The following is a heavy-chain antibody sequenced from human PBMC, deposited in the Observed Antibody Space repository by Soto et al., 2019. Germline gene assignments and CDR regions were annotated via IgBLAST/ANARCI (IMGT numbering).Heavy chain of an antibody. D-gene: IGHD2-15*01. CDR1: GYTFTSYG. CDR3: ARVQVEYCSGGSCYSDWYFDL. CDR2: ISAYNGNT. Sequence: ASVKVSCKASGYTFTSYGISWVRQAPGQGLEWMGWISAYNGNTNYAQKLQGRVTMTTDTSTSTAYMELRSLRSDDTAVYYCARVQVEYCSGGSCYSDWYFDLWGRGTLVTSPQ. J-gene: IGHJ2*01. V-gene: IGHV1-18*01.